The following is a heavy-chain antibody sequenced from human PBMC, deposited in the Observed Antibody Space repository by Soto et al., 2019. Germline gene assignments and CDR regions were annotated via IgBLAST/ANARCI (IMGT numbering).Heavy chain of an antibody. Sequence: ASVKGSCKASGFRFTSFSITWVRQAPGQGLEWMGWISAHNGNTKYAQNLQGRVTMTTDTSTSTAYMELRSLRSDDTAVYYCARDQQPREFDYWGQGTLVTVSS. V-gene: IGHV1-18*01. J-gene: IGHJ4*02. D-gene: IGHD6-13*01. CDR2: ISAHNGNT. CDR1: GFRFTSFS. CDR3: ARDQQPREFDY.